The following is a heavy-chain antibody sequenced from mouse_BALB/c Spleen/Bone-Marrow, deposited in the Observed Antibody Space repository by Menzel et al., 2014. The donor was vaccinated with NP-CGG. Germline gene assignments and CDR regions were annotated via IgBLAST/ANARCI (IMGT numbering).Heavy chain of an antibody. V-gene: IGHV7-3*02. CDR3: ARDKGRVFFDY. Sequence: VKLMESGGALVQPGGSLRRSCATSGFTFTDYYMNWVRQPPGKALEWLGFIRNKANGYTTEYSASVKGRFTISRDNSQSILYLQMNTLRAEDSATYYCARDKGRVFFDYWGQGPTLTVSS. J-gene: IGHJ2*01. CDR1: GFTFTDYY. CDR2: IRNKANGYTT.